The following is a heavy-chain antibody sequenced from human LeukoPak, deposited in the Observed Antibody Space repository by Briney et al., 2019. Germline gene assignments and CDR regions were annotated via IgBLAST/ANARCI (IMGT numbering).Heavy chain of an antibody. Sequence: GGSLRLSCAASGFTFSSYEMNWVRQAPGKGLEWVSYISSSGSTIYYADSVKGRFTISRDNAKNSLYLQMNSLRAEDTAVYYCARNPVWFGRGLFDYWGQGTLVTVSS. V-gene: IGHV3-48*03. D-gene: IGHD3-10*01. CDR1: GFTFSSYE. CDR3: ARNPVWFGRGLFDY. J-gene: IGHJ4*02. CDR2: ISSSGSTI.